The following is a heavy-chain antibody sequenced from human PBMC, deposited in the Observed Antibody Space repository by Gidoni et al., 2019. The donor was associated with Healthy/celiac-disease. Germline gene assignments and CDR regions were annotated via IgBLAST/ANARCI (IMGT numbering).Heavy chain of an antibody. J-gene: IGHJ4*02. Sequence: QVQLQESGPGLVKPSETLSLTCAVSGYSISSGYYWGWIRQPPGKGLEWIGSIYHSGSTYYNPSLKSRVTISVDTSKNQFSLKLSSVTAADTAVYYCAREPATAGEGFDYWGQGTLVTVSS. CDR3: AREPATAGEGFDY. CDR2: IYHSGST. D-gene: IGHD3-16*01. CDR1: GYSISSGYY. V-gene: IGHV4-38-2*02.